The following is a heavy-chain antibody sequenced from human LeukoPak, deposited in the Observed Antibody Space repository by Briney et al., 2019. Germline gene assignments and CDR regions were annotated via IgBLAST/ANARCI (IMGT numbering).Heavy chain of an antibody. CDR1: GGSISSSSYY. J-gene: IGHJ4*02. D-gene: IGHD3-10*01. CDR2: IYYSGST. CDR3: AREVRGVNYFDY. Sequence: NPSETLSLTCTVSGGSISSSSYYWGWIRQPPRKGLEWIGSIYYSGSTYYNPSLKSRVTISVDTSKNQFSLKLSSVTAADTAVYYCAREVRGVNYFDYWGQGTLVTVSS. V-gene: IGHV4-39*07.